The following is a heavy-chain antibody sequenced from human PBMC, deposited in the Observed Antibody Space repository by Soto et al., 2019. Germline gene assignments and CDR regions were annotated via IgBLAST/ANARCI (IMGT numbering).Heavy chain of an antibody. D-gene: IGHD4-17*01. CDR3: TTDPTTVTPYYYYGMDV. V-gene: IGHV3-15*07. CDR1: EFTISECS. J-gene: IGHJ6*02. Sequence: GGSLRLSCEASEFTISECSMNWVRQAPGKGLEWVGRIKSKTDGGTTDYAAPVKGRFTISRDDSKNTLYLQMNSLKTEDTAVYYCTTDPTTVTPYYYYGMDVWGQGTTVTVSS. CDR2: IKSKTDGGTT.